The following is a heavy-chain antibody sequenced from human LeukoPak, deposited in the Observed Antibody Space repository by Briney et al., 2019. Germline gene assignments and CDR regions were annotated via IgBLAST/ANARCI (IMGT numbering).Heavy chain of an antibody. J-gene: IGHJ4*02. V-gene: IGHV4-30-4*01. CDR1: GGSISSGDYY. Sequence: PSQTLSLTCTVSGGSISSGDYYWSCIHQPPGKVLEWIGYIYYSGSTYYNPSLKSRVTISVDTSKNQFSLKLSSVTAADTAVYYCARVPRPMIVVAYDYWGQGTLVTVSS. CDR2: IYYSGST. D-gene: IGHD3-22*01. CDR3: ARVPRPMIVVAYDY.